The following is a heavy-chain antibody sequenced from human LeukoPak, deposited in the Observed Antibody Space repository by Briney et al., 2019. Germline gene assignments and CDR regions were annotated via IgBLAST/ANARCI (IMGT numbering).Heavy chain of an antibody. CDR2: IGIAGDT. V-gene: IGHV3-13*01. Sequence: RGSLRLSCAASGFTFRSYDMHRVRQAPGRDLEWVSAIGIAGDTYYPDSVKGRFTISRENAKNSMYLQMNSLKDGDTAVYYCIRGGIQVSGIDAFDIWGQGTMVTVSS. CDR3: IRGGIQVSGIDAFDI. J-gene: IGHJ3*02. CDR1: GFTFRSYD. D-gene: IGHD5/OR15-5a*01.